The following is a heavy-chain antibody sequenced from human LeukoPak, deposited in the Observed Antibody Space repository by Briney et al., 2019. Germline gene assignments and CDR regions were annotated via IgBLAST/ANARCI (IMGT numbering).Heavy chain of an antibody. D-gene: IGHD6-13*01. V-gene: IGHV1-69*13. Sequence: SVKVSCKASGGTFSSYAISWVRQAPGQGLEWMGGIIPIFGTANYAQKFQGRVTITADESTSTAYMELSSLRSEDTAVYYCARDQKVYSSSWYWSPLDYYYYGMDVWGQGTTVTVSS. J-gene: IGHJ6*02. CDR2: IIPIFGTA. CDR1: GGTFSSYA. CDR3: ARDQKVYSSSWYWSPLDYYYYGMDV.